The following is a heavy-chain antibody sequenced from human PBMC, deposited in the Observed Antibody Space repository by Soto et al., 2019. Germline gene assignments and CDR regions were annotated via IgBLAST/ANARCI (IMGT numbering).Heavy chain of an antibody. CDR1: GGSFSGYY. J-gene: IGHJ6*02. CDR3: AREYSSYYYYGMDV. D-gene: IGHD6-6*01. Sequence: QVQLQQWGAGLLKPSETLSPTCAVYGGSFSGYYWSWIRQPPGKGLEWIGEINHSGSTNYNPSLKSRVTISVDTSKNQFSLKLSSVTAADTAVYYCAREYSSYYYYGMDVWGQGTTVTVSS. CDR2: INHSGST. V-gene: IGHV4-34*01.